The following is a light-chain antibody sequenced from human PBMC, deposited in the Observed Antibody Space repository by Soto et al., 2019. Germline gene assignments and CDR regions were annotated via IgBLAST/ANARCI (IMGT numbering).Light chain of an antibody. CDR2: RAS. J-gene: IGKJ4*01. CDR1: QSVSSNY. CDR3: QQYGSSPLT. Sequence: EIVLTQSPGTLSLSPGEIATLSCRASQSVSSNYLAWYQQKPGQAPKVLIYRASSRATGIPDRFSGSGSGTDFTLTISRLEPEDFAVYYCQQYGSSPLTLGGGTKVDIK. V-gene: IGKV3-20*01.